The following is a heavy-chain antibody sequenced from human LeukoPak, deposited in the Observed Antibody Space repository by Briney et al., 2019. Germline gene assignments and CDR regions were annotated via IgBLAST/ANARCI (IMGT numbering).Heavy chain of an antibody. D-gene: IGHD3-9*01. V-gene: IGHV1-46*01. Sequence: ASVKVSCKASGYTFTSYYMHWVRQAPGQGLEWMGIINPSGGSTSHAQKFQGRVTMTRDTSTSTVYMELSSLRSEDTAVYYCARDPGGYDILTGYYPDYWGQGTLVTVSS. CDR3: ARDPGGYDILTGYYPDY. CDR1: GYTFTSYY. J-gene: IGHJ4*02. CDR2: INPSGGST.